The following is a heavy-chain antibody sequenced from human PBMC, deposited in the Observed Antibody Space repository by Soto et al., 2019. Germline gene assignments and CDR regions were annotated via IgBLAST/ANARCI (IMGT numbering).Heavy chain of an antibody. CDR1: GYSFTSYW. Sequence: GESLKISCQGSGYSFTSYWIGWVRQMPGKGLEWMGIIYPGDSDTRYSPSFQGQVTISADKSISTAYLQWSSLKASDTAMYYCARRRGSYGDYELKLNAFDIWGQGTMVTVSS. CDR3: ARRRGSYGDYELKLNAFDI. J-gene: IGHJ3*02. D-gene: IGHD4-17*01. V-gene: IGHV5-51*01. CDR2: IYPGDSDT.